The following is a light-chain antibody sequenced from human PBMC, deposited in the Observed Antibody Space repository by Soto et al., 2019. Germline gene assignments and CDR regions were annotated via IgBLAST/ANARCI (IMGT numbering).Light chain of an antibody. J-gene: IGKJ1*01. V-gene: IGKV3-15*01. CDR1: QSVSSN. Sequence: EIVMTQSPDTLSVSPGARATLSCRASQSVSSNLAWYQQKHGQAPRLLIYDASTRAPGFPARFSGSGSGTEFTITISSLQPDDGATYDGQHYNSYSEAFGQGTKVDIK. CDR3: QHYNSYSEA. CDR2: DAS.